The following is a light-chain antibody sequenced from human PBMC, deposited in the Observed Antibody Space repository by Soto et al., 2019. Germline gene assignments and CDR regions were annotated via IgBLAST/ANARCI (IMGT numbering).Light chain of an antibody. CDR1: QGINNY. V-gene: IGKV1-27*01. Sequence: DIQMTQLPSSLSASVGDRVTITFRASQGINNYLAWYQQKPGKVPKLLIYAASTLQSGVPSRFSGSGSGTDFTLTISSLQPEDVATYYCQKYKSAPWTFGQGPKVEIK. CDR3: QKYKSAPWT. CDR2: AAS. J-gene: IGKJ1*01.